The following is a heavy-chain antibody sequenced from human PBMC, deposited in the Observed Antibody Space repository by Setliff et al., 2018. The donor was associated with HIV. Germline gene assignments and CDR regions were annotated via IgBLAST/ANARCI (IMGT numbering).Heavy chain of an antibody. Sequence: SETLSLTCNVSGDSISSYYWSWIRQPPGKGLEWIGYIYYSGSSIYNPSLKSRVTISADTSKKQFSLKLSSVTAADTAVYYCARRGGYSYGYMDVWGKGTTVTVSS. CDR1: GDSISSYY. D-gene: IGHD5-18*01. J-gene: IGHJ6*03. V-gene: IGHV4-59*12. CDR2: IYYSGSS. CDR3: ARRGGYSYGYMDV.